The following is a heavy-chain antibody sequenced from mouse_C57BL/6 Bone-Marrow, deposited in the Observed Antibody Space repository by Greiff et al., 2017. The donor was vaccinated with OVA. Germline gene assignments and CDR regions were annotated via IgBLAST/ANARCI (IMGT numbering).Heavy chain of an antibody. CDR3: ARKVITTVVAHYYAMDY. J-gene: IGHJ4*01. D-gene: IGHD1-1*01. CDR2: ISSGSSTI. CDR1: GFTFSDSG. Sequence: EVQGVESGGGLVKPGGSLKLSCAASGFTFSDSGMHWVRQAPEKGLEWVAYISSGSSTIYYADTVKGRFTISRDNAKNTLFLQMTSLRSEDTAMYYCARKVITTVVAHYYAMDYWGQGTSVTVSS. V-gene: IGHV5-17*01.